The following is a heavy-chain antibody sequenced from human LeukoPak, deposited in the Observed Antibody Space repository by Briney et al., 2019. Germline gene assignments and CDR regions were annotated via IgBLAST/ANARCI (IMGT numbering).Heavy chain of an antibody. CDR1: GFTFSSYA. CDR3: AKAGYCSGGSCYGEFDY. Sequence: AGGSLRLSCAASGFTFSSYAMSWVRQAPGKGLEWVSAISGSGGSTYYADSVKGRFTISRDNSKNTLYLQMNSLRAEDTAVYYCAKAGYCSGGSCYGEFDYWGQGTLVTVSS. D-gene: IGHD2-15*01. J-gene: IGHJ4*02. V-gene: IGHV3-23*01. CDR2: ISGSGGST.